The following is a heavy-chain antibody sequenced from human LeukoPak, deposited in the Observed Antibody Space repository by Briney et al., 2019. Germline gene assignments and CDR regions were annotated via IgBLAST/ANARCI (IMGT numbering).Heavy chain of an antibody. D-gene: IGHD3-22*01. V-gene: IGHV4-30-4*01. CDR3: ARDRITMIVENWFDP. CDR1: GGSISSGDYY. Sequence: SQTLSLTCTVSGGSISSGDYYWRWIRQPPGKGLEWIGYIYYSGSTYYNPSLKSRVTISVDTSKNQFSLKLSSVTAADTAVYYCARDRITMIVENWFDPWGQGTLVTVSS. CDR2: IYYSGST. J-gene: IGHJ5*02.